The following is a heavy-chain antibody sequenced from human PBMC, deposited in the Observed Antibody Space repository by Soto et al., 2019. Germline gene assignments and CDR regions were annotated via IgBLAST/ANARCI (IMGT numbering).Heavy chain of an antibody. CDR3: VRAVDTPAVFDY. CDR2: IYSGGST. D-gene: IGHD5-18*01. Sequence: EVQLVESGGGLVQPGGSLRLSCAASGFTVSSNYMSWVRQAPGKGLEWVSVIYSGGSTYYADSVRGRFTISRDISKSTVYLQMNSLRAEDTAVYYCVRAVDTPAVFDYWGQGTLVTVSS. CDR1: GFTVSSNY. J-gene: IGHJ4*02. V-gene: IGHV3-66*01.